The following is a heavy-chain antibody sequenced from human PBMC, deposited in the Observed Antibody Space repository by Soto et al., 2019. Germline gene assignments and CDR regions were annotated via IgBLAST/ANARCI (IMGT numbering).Heavy chain of an antibody. J-gene: IGHJ4*02. D-gene: IGHD3-22*01. CDR3: ARDPDSSGYYYFDY. CDR2: ISSYGGST. CDR1: GFTFSSYA. Sequence: EVQLVESGGGLVQPGGSLRLSCAASGFTFSSYAMHWVRQAPGKGLEYVSAISSYGGSTYYANSVKGRFTISRENSKNTLYLQMGSLRAEDMAVYYCARDPDSSGYYYFDYGGQGTLVTVSS. V-gene: IGHV3-64*01.